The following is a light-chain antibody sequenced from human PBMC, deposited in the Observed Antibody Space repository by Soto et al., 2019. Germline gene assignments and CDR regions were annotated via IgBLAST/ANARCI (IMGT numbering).Light chain of an antibody. CDR3: MQGIYWPPT. J-gene: IGKJ5*01. CDR2: KVS. V-gene: IGKV2-30*01. CDR1: QSLVYSDGNTY. Sequence: DVVMTQSPLSLPVTLGQPASISCSSSQSLVYSDGNTYLNWFQQRPGQSPRRLIYKVSNRDSGVPDRISGSGSGTDFPLKISRVEAEDVGLYYCMQGIYWPPTFGQGTRLEIK.